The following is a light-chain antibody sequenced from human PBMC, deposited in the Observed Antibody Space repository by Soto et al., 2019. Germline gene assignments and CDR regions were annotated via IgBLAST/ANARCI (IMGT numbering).Light chain of an antibody. CDR1: QDIRNF. CDR3: QKYSSVPV. Sequence: IPMTQSPTSLSASVGDRVTITCRASQDIRNFVAWYQQKPGKAPKLLIYAASTLQSGVQSRFSGSGSGTDFTLTINSLQPEDVATYSCQKYSSVPVFGPGTKVEIK. CDR2: AAS. V-gene: IGKV1-27*01. J-gene: IGKJ3*01.